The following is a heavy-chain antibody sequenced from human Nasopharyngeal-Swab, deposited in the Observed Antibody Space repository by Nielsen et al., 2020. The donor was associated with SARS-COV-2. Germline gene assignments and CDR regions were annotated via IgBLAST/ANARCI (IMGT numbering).Heavy chain of an antibody. D-gene: IGHD2-15*01. Sequence: ASVKVSCKASGYTFTSYGISWVRQAPGQGLEWMGWISAYSGNTNYAQKLQGRVTMTTDTSTSTAYMELRSLRSDDTAVYYCARGGDPREVVAATDCFDPWGQGTLDTVSS. J-gene: IGHJ5*02. CDR2: ISAYSGNT. V-gene: IGHV1-18*01. CDR1: GYTFTSYG. CDR3: ARGGDPREVVAATDCFDP.